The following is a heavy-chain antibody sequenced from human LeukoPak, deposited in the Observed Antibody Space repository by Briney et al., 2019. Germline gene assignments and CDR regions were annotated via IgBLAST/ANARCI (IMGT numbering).Heavy chain of an antibody. CDR2: ISWNSGSI. CDR3: ARRGYSSSLVDP. Sequence: GGSLRLSCAASGFTFDDYAMHWVRQAPGKGLEWVSGISWNSGSIGYADSVKGRFTISRDNAKNSLYLQMNSLRAEDTAVYYCARRGYSSSLVDPWGQGTLVTVSS. V-gene: IGHV3-9*01. CDR1: GFTFDDYA. J-gene: IGHJ5*02. D-gene: IGHD6-6*01.